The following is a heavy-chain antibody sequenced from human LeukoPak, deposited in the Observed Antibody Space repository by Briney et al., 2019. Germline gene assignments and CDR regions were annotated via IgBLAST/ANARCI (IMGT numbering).Heavy chain of an antibody. J-gene: IGHJ4*02. CDR2: IYYSGST. D-gene: IGHD6-19*01. V-gene: IGHV4-39*01. Sequence: SETLSLTCTVSGGSISSSSYYWGWIRQPPGKGLGWIGSIYYSGSTYYNPSLKSRVTISVDTSKNQFSLKLSSVTAADTAVYYCARLSYSSGWPEFDYWGQGTLVTVSS. CDR1: GGSISSSSYY. CDR3: ARLSYSSGWPEFDY.